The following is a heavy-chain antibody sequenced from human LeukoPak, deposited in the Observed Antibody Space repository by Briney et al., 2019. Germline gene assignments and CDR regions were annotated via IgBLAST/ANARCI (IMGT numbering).Heavy chain of an antibody. CDR1: GFTFSSYG. J-gene: IGHJ6*03. V-gene: IGHV3-30*02. Sequence: GGSLRLSCAASGFTFSSYGMHWVRQAPGKGLEWVAFIRYDGSNKYYADSVKGRFTISRDNSKNTLYLQMNSLRAEDTAVYYCAKPVAPTSGRGYYYYYYMDVWGKGTTVTVSS. D-gene: IGHD2-2*01. CDR2: IRYDGSNK. CDR3: AKPVAPTSGRGYYYYYYMDV.